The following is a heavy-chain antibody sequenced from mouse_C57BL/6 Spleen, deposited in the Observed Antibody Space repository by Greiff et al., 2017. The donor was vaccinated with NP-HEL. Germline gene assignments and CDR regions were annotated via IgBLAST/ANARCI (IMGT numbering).Heavy chain of an antibody. D-gene: IGHD1-1*01. CDR2: IYIGNGYT. V-gene: IGHV1-58*01. CDR3: ARTDYYGSSWYFDV. J-gene: IGHJ1*03. Sequence: EVKLMESGAELVRPGSSVKMSCKTSGYTFTSYGINWVKQRPGQGLEWIGYIYIGNGYTEYNEKFKGKATLTSDTSSSTAYMQLSSLTSEDSAIYFCARTDYYGSSWYFDVWGTGTTVTVSS. CDR1: GYTFTSYG.